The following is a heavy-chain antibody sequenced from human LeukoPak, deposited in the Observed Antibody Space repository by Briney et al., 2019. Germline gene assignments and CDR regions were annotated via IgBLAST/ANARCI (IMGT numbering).Heavy chain of an antibody. CDR1: GGSISSSSYY. CDR3: ARGAKVAWIDI. D-gene: IGHD2-15*01. CDR2: IYYSGST. V-gene: IGHV4-61*05. Sequence: PSETLSLTCTVSGGSISSSSYYWGWIRQPPGKGLEWIGYIYYSGSTNYNPSLKSRVTISVDTSKNQFSLKLSSVTAADTAVYYCARGAKVAWIDIWGQGTMVTVSS. J-gene: IGHJ3*02.